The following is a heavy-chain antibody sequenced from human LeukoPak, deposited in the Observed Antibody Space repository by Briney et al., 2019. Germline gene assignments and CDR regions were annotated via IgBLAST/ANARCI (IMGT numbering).Heavy chain of an antibody. V-gene: IGHV4-59*08. CDR1: GVSISSYY. D-gene: IGHD6-19*01. CDR2: IYSSGSSLAT. CDR3: ARDDSSAYIKFHD. Sequence: SETLSLTCNVSGVSISSYYWNWIRQPPGKGLEWIAYIYSSGSSLATNYNPSLESRVTISVDTSKKRLSLKLSSVTAADTAVYYCARDDSSAYIKFHDWGQGTLVTVSS. J-gene: IGHJ1*01.